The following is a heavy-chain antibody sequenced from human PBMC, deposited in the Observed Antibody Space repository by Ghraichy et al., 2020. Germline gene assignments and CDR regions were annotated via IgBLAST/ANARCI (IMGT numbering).Heavy chain of an antibody. CDR2: VNYDGTST. Sequence: GGSLRLSCTASGFTFRTYWMHWVRQAPGKGLVWLSRVNYDGTSTAYADSEKGRITISRDNTKNTLYLQMNSLRDEDTAVYYCARVSRDYGDFLDAFDLWGQGTMVTVSS. CDR1: GFTFRTYW. CDR3: ARVSRDYGDFLDAFDL. V-gene: IGHV3-74*01. D-gene: IGHD4-17*01. J-gene: IGHJ3*01.